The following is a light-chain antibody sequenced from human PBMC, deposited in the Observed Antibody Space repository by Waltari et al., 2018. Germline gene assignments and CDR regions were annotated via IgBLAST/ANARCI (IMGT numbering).Light chain of an antibody. CDR3: QQRGNWTALT. V-gene: IGKV3-11*01. Sequence: EIVLTQSPATLSLSPGERATLACRASQSVGSYLAWYQQKPGQAPSLIIYDTSNRATGIPARISGSGSGTDFTLTSSSLEPEDFAVYHCQQRGNWTALTFGGGTKVEVK. J-gene: IGKJ4*01. CDR2: DTS. CDR1: QSVGSY.